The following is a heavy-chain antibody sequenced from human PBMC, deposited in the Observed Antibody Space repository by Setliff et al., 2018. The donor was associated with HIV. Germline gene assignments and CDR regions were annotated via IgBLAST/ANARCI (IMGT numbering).Heavy chain of an antibody. Sequence: SVKVSCRASGGTFSNYAISWVRQAPGQGLEWMGGIIPIFGTAHYAQRFQGRVTITADESTNTAYMELSSLISEDTALYYCAKGPPLVISLPDFWGQGTLVTVSS. V-gene: IGHV1-69*13. CDR1: GGTFSNYA. D-gene: IGHD3-9*01. J-gene: IGHJ4*02. CDR3: AKGPPLVISLPDF. CDR2: IIPIFGTA.